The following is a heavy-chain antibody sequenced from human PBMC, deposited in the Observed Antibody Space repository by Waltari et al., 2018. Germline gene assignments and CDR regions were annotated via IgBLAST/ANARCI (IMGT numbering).Heavy chain of an antibody. D-gene: IGHD5-18*01. Sequence: QVQLQESGPGLVKPSETLSLTCAVSGYSISSGYYWGWLRPPPGKGLEWIGSIYHSGSTYYNPSLKSRVTIAVDTSKNQFSLKLSSVTAADTAVYYGARLEGYSYGWAFQWGQGTLVTVSS. V-gene: IGHV4-38-2*01. CDR2: IYHSGST. CDR3: ARLEGYSYGWAFQ. J-gene: IGHJ4*02. CDR1: GYSISSGYY.